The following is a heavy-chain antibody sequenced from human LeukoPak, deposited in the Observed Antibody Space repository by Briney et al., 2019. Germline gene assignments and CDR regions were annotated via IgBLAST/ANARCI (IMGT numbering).Heavy chain of an antibody. CDR3: ARVAAAHYSNEAFDI. Sequence: GGSLRLSCAAPGFTFSVYSMNWVRQAPGKGLEWVSSITSRSSNIYYADSVKGRFTIFRDNAKNSLYLQMNSLRAEDTAVYYCARVAAAHYSNEAFDIWGHGTMVTVSS. V-gene: IGHV3-21*01. D-gene: IGHD6-25*01. J-gene: IGHJ3*02. CDR2: ITSRSSNI. CDR1: GFTFSVYS.